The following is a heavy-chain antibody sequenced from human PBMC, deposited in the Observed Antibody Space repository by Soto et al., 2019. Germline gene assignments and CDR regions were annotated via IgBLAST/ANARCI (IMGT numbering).Heavy chain of an antibody. V-gene: IGHV1-18*01. D-gene: IGHD2-15*01. CDR1: GYIFNTYG. CDR3: IKDDCSGDTCYLGH. CDR2: IRTSDGHT. Sequence: ASVKVSCKASGYIFNTYGIAWVRQAPGQGLEWMGWIRTSDGHTQYAQKLRDRVTLTTDTSTSTAYMELRSLRSDDTAVYYCIKDDCSGDTCYLGHWGQGTLVTVSS. J-gene: IGHJ4*02.